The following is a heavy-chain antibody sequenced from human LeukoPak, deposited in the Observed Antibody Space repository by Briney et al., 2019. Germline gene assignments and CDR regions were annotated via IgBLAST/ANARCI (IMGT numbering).Heavy chain of an antibody. J-gene: IGHJ4*02. Sequence: SETLSLTGTVSGYSISSGYYWGWIRQPPGQGLEWIGSIYHSGSTYYNPSLKSRVTISVDTSKNQFSLKLSSVTAADTAVYYCAKDHRHQNILWFGSPFDYWGQGTLVTVSS. CDR1: GYSISSGYY. V-gene: IGHV4-38-2*02. D-gene: IGHD3-10*01. CDR3: AKDHRHQNILWFGSPFDY. CDR2: IYHSGST.